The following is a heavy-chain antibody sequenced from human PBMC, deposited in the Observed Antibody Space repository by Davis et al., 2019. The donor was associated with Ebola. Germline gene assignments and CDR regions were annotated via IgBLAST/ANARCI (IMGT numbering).Heavy chain of an antibody. CDR2: IYYSGST. V-gene: IGHV4-59*12. Sequence: MPSETLSLTCTVSGGSISSYYWSWIRQPPGKGLEWIGYIYYSGSTNYNPSLKSRVTISVDTSKNQFSLKLSSVTAADTAVYYCARGPAPSIAAAGLRDAPLGTYYFDYWGQGTLVTVSS. CDR1: GGSISSYY. J-gene: IGHJ4*02. D-gene: IGHD6-13*01. CDR3: ARGPAPSIAAAGLRDAPLGTYYFDY.